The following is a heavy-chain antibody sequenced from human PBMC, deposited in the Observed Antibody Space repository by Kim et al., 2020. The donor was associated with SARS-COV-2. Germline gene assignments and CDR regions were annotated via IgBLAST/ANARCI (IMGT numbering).Heavy chain of an antibody. J-gene: IGHJ6*02. V-gene: IGHV3-30*18. CDR1: GFGFRYYG. D-gene: IGHD3-16*01. CDR3: AKVGMGAFHYYGMDV. Sequence: GGSLRLSCAASGFGFRYYGMHWVRQAPGKGLEWVALISDDGGKKFYADSVRGRFTISRDQSKNTVHLQLDSLRAEDTAIYYCAKVGMGAFHYYGMDVWGQGTTVIVSS. CDR2: ISDDGGKK.